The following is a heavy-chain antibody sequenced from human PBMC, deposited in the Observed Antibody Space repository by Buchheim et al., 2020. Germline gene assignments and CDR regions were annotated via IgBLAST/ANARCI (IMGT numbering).Heavy chain of an antibody. CDR3: ARVFSSGGPPPYYYYGMDV. CDR2: IIPIFGTA. J-gene: IGHJ6*02. Sequence: QVQLVQSGAEVKKPGSSVKVSCKASGGTFSSYAIGWVRQAPGQGLEWMGGIIPIFGTANYAQKFQGRVTITADESTSTAYMELSSLRSEDTAVYYCARVFSSGGPPPYYYYGMDVWGQGTT. V-gene: IGHV1-69*01. D-gene: IGHD2-21*01. CDR1: GGTFSSYA.